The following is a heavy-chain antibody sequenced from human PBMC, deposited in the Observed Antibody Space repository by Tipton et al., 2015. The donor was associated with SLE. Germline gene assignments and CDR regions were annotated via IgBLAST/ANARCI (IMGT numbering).Heavy chain of an antibody. CDR2: INHSGST. J-gene: IGHJ6*03. Sequence: LRLSCAASGFSVGSLFLTWVRQPPGKGLEWIGEINHSGSTNYNPSLKSRVTISLDTSKTQFSLKLTSVTAADTALYYCARGRNDFWSGSHFYFYYMDVWGKGTTVAVSS. CDR3: ARGRNDFWSGSHFYFYYMDV. D-gene: IGHD3-3*01. V-gene: IGHV4-34*01. CDR1: GFSVGSLF.